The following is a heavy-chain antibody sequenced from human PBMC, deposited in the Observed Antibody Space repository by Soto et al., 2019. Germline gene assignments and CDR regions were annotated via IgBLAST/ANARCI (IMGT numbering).Heavy chain of an antibody. J-gene: IGHJ6*02. CDR2: INSDGSST. D-gene: IGHD1-26*01. V-gene: IGHV3-74*01. Sequence: GSLRLSCAASGFTFSSYWMHWVRQAPGKGLVWVSRINSDGSSTSYADSVKGRFTISRDNAKNTLYLQMNSLRAEDTAVYYCARGEDVSSFFNYSSGRDVGGQGTRVTVSS. CDR3: ARGEDVSSFFNYSSGRDV. CDR1: GFTFSSYW.